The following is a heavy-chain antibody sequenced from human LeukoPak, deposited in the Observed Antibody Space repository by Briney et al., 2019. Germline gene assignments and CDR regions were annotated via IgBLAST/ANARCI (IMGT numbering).Heavy chain of an antibody. J-gene: IGHJ4*02. Sequence: ASETLSLTCAVYGGSFSGYYWSWIRQPPGKGLEWIGEINHGGSTNYNPSLKSRVTISVDTSKNQFSLKLSSVTAADTAVYYCARLEGVVVVAAHGFDYWGQGTLVTVSS. CDR2: INHGGST. D-gene: IGHD2-15*01. V-gene: IGHV4-34*01. CDR1: GGSFSGYY. CDR3: ARLEGVVVVAAHGFDY.